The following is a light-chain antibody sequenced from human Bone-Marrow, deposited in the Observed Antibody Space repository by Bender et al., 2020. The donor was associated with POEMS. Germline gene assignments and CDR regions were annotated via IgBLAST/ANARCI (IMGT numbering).Light chain of an antibody. Sequence: SSVLTQPPSVSVSPGRTARITCSGDSLAKQYVYWYQQKPGQAPGMVIYKDNKRPSGIPERFSGSTSGTKVTLTISGVQAEDEADYYCQSADNSGSYVVFGGGTKLIVL. CDR3: QSADNSGSYVV. J-gene: IGLJ2*01. CDR2: KDN. V-gene: IGLV3-25*03. CDR1: SLAKQY.